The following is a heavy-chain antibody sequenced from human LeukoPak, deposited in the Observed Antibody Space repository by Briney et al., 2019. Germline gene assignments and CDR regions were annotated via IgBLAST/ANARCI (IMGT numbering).Heavy chain of an antibody. CDR3: ARHHLLPRSGRFDY. CDR1: GGSISSYY. D-gene: IGHD1-26*01. J-gene: IGHJ4*02. V-gene: IGHV4-59*08. Sequence: SETLSLTCTVSGGSISSYYWSWIRQPPGKGLEWIGYIYYSGSTNYNPSLKSRVTTSVDTSKNQFSLKLSSVTAADTAVYYCARHHLLPRSGRFDYWGQGTLVTVSS. CDR2: IYYSGST.